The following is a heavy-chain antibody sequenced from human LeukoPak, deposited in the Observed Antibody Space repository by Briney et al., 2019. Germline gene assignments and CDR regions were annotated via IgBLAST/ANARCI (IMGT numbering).Heavy chain of an antibody. D-gene: IGHD6-13*01. J-gene: IGHJ5*02. CDR3: ARSSGYSSSGGLNWFDT. CDR2: IYYSGST. Sequence: SETLSLTCTVSGGSISSSSYYWGWIRQPPGKGLEWIGSIYYSGSTYYNPSLKIRVTISVDTSKNQFSLKLSSVTAADTAVYYCARSSGYSSSGGLNWFDTWGQGTLVTVSS. V-gene: IGHV4-39*01. CDR1: GGSISSSSYY.